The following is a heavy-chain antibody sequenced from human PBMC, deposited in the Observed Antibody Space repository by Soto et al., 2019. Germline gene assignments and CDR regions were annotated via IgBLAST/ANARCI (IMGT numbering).Heavy chain of an antibody. CDR3: ARHQRDIVVVPAAISYYYYYGMDV. J-gene: IGHJ6*02. CDR2: IIPIFGTA. CDR1: GGTFSSYS. Sequence: QVQLVQSGAEVKKPGSSVKVSCKASGGTFSSYSISWVRQAPGQGLEWMGGIIPIFGTANYAQKFQGRVTITADESTSTAYMELSSLISEDTAVYYCARHQRDIVVVPAAISYYYYYGMDVWGQGTTVTVSS. V-gene: IGHV1-69*01. D-gene: IGHD2-2*01.